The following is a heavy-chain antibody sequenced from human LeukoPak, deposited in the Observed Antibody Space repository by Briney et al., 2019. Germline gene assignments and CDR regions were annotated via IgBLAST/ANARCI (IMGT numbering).Heavy chain of an antibody. D-gene: IGHD2-15*01. CDR3: ARSPGGGFVRVAGATRLFDY. V-gene: IGHV4-34*01. CDR2: INHSGST. Sequence: SETLSLTCAVSGGSFSGYYWSWIRQPPGKGLEWIGEINHSGSTNYNPSLKSRVTISLATSKNQFSLKLSSETAADTAVYFCARSPGGGFVRVAGATRLFDYSGQGTLVTVSS. CDR1: GGSFSGYY. J-gene: IGHJ4*02.